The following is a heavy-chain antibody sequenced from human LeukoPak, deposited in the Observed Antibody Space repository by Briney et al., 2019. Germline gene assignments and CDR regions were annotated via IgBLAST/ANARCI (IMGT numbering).Heavy chain of an antibody. CDR3: ARDTEIQVAVAGKKNRVTTAFDI. D-gene: IGHD6-19*01. CDR2: IKQDGSEK. V-gene: IGHV3-7*01. J-gene: IGHJ3*02. Sequence: SGGSLRLSCAASGFTFSNAWMNWVRQAPGKGLEWVANIKQDGSEKYYVDSVKGRFTISRDNAKNSLYLQMNSLRAEDTAVYYCARDTEIQVAVAGKKNRVTTAFDIWGQGTMVTVSS. CDR1: GFTFSNAW.